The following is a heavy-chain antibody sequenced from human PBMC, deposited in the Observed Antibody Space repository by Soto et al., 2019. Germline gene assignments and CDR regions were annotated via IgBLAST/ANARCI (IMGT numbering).Heavy chain of an antibody. J-gene: IGHJ5*02. CDR2: IYYSGST. D-gene: IGHD6-19*01. CDR3: ARWGSRSSGWFDP. V-gene: IGHV4-59*01. CDR1: GDSISSYY. Sequence: SETLSLTCTVSGDSISSYYWSWIRQPPGKGLEWIGYIYYSGSTNYNPSLKSRVAISVDTSKNQFSLKLSSVTAADTAVYYCARWGSRSSGWFDPWGQGTLVTVSS.